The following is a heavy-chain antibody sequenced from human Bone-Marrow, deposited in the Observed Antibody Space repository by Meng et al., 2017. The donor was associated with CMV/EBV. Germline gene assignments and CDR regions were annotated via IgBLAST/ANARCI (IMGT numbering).Heavy chain of an antibody. CDR1: GFTFSSYS. CDR3: ARGLYYYDSSGYYNSRYYFDY. CDR2: IKEDGSEK. Sequence: GEYLKISCAASGFTFSSYSMNWVRQAPGKGLEWVANIKEDGSEKYYVDSVKGRFTISRDNAKNSLYLQMNSLRAEDTAVYYCARGLYYYDSSGYYNSRYYFDYWGQGTLVTVSS. D-gene: IGHD3-22*01. V-gene: IGHV3-7*01. J-gene: IGHJ4*02.